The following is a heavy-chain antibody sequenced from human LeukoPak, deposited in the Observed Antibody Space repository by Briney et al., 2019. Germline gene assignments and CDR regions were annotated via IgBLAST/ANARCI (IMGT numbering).Heavy chain of an antibody. D-gene: IGHD2/OR15-2a*01. CDR1: FCSIRDYY. CDR2: IYNSGTT. V-gene: IGHV4-59*01. Sequence: PSETLTLTCSASFCSIRDYYWSWIRQPPGKGLEWIGYIYNSGTTNYNPSLKGQVTISVDTSKNQFSLKLSSVTAADTAIYYCARGKKYPGVFDYWGQGTQVTVSS. CDR3: ARGKKYPGVFDY. J-gene: IGHJ4*02.